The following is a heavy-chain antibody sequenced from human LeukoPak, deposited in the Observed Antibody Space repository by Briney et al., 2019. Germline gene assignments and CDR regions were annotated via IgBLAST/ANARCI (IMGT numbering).Heavy chain of an antibody. CDR1: GFTFSSYA. CDR2: ISGSGGST. Sequence: PGGSLRLSCAASGFTFSSYAMSWVRQAPGKGLEWVSAISGSGGSTYYADSVKGRFTISRDNSKNTLYLQMNSLRAEDTAVYYCAKDGGGYYYDSSGYWSPFDYWGQGTLVTVSS. D-gene: IGHD3-22*01. CDR3: AKDGGGYYYDSSGYWSPFDY. J-gene: IGHJ4*02. V-gene: IGHV3-23*01.